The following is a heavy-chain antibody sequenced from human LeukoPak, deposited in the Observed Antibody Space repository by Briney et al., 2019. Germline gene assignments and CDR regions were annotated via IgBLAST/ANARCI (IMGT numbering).Heavy chain of an antibody. CDR3: AKPYSGSYSPYYYCYMDV. V-gene: IGHV3-21*01. D-gene: IGHD1-26*01. CDR2: ISSSSSYI. CDR1: GFTFSSYS. Sequence: GGSLRLSCAASGFTFSSYSMNWVRQAPGKGLEWVSSISSSSSYIYYADSVKGRFTISRDNSKNTLYLQMNSLRAEDTAVYYCAKPYSGSYSPYYYCYMDVWGKGTTVTVSS. J-gene: IGHJ6*03.